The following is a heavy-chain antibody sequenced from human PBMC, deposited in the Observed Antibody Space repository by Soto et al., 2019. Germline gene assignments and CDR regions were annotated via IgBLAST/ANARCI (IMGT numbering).Heavy chain of an antibody. J-gene: IGHJ4*02. D-gene: IGHD6-13*01. CDR2: FDPEDGET. CDR3: AAGYSSSFAIDY. Sequence: SVKVSCKVSGYTLTELSMHWVRQAPGKGLEWMGGFDPEDGETIYAQKFQGRVTMTEDTSTDTAYMELSSLRSEDTAVYYCAAGYSSSFAIDYWGQGTLVTVSS. CDR1: GYTLTELS. V-gene: IGHV1-24*01.